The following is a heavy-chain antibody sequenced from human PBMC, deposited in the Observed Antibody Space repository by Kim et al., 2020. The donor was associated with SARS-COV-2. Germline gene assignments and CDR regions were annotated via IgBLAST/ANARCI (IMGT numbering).Heavy chain of an antibody. CDR1: GGSFSGYY. CDR2: INHSGST. J-gene: IGHJ5*02. CDR3: ASAGYSSSWYGTLNWFDP. D-gene: IGHD6-13*01. V-gene: IGHV4-34*01. Sequence: SETLSLTCAVYGGSFSGYYWSWIRQPPGKGLEWIGEINHSGSTNYNPSLKSRVTISVDTSKNQFSLKLSSVTAADTAVYYCASAGYSSSWYGTLNWFDPWGQGTLVTVSS.